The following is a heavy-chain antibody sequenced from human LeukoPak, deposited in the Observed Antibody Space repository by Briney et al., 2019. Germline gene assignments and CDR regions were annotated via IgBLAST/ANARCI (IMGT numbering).Heavy chain of an antibody. D-gene: IGHD4-17*01. V-gene: IGHV3-74*01. CDR3: ARDAATTVDY. J-gene: IGHJ4*02. CDR1: GFTFSSYW. Sequence: QPGGSLRLSCTASGFTFSSYWMHWVRQAPGKGLVWVSRINRDGSSTSYADSVKGRFTISRDNAKNTLYLQMNSLRAEDTAVYYCARDAATTVDYWGQGALVTVSS. CDR2: INRDGSST.